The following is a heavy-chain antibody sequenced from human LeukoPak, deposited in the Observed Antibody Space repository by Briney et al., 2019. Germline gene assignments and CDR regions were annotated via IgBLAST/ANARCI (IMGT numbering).Heavy chain of an antibody. Sequence: SVKVSCKSSGGTFSSYAISWVLQAPGQGLDWMGGIIPIFGTANYAQKFQGRVTITTDESTSTAYMELSSLRSEDTAVYYCATGVTTVGKYYFDYWGQGTLVTVSS. V-gene: IGHV1-69*05. CDR2: IIPIFGTA. CDR1: GGTFSSYA. D-gene: IGHD4-11*01. CDR3: ATGVTTVGKYYFDY. J-gene: IGHJ4*02.